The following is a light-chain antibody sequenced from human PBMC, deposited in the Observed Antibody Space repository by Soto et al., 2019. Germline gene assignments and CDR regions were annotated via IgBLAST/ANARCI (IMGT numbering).Light chain of an antibody. CDR2: EVS. V-gene: IGLV2-14*01. Sequence: SGLTEPASVSGSAGQSITISCTGTSSDVGGYNYVSWYQQHPGKAPKLMIYEVSNRPSGVSNRFSGSKSGNTASLTISGLQAEDEADYYCSSYTSSSTPLYVFGTGTKVTVL. CDR1: SSDVGGYNY. J-gene: IGLJ1*01. CDR3: SSYTSSSTPLYV.